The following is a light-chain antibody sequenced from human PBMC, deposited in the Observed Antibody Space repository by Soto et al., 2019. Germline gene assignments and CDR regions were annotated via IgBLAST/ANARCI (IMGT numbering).Light chain of an antibody. CDR2: GNN. CDR3: QSYDSSLSASV. V-gene: IGLV1-40*01. CDR1: SSNIGAGYD. J-gene: IGLJ2*01. Sequence: QSVLTQPPSVSGAPGQRVTISCTGSSSNIGAGYDVHWYQQVPGTAPKLLIYGNNNRPSGVPDRFSGSKSGTSASLAITGLQAEDEADYYCQSYDSSLSASVFGGGTKLTVL.